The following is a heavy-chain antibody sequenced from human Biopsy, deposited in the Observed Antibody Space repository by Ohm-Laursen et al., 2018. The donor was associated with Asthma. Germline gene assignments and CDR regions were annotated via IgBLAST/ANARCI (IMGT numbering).Heavy chain of an antibody. CDR3: ARAVDYSHYYGIDV. D-gene: IGHD3-10*01. CDR1: GYTFNSAG. J-gene: IGHJ6*02. V-gene: IGHV1-18*01. Sequence: ASVKVSCKTSGYTFNSAGITWVRQAPGQGLEWMGWISVYNGNTKVAQKLQDRVTMITDTSTSIAYMELRSLRSDDAAVYFCARAVDYSHYYGIDVWGPGTTVTVS. CDR2: ISVYNGNT.